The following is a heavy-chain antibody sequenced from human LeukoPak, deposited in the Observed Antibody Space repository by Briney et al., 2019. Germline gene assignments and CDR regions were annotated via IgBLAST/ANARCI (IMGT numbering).Heavy chain of an antibody. J-gene: IGHJ5*02. Sequence: PSETLSLTCTVSGGSISSSSYYWGWIRQPPGKGLEWIGSIYYSGSTYYNPSLKSRVTISVDTSKNQFSLKLSSVTAADTAVYYCARQGIVVVTPGVWFDPWGQGTLVTVSS. CDR3: ARQGIVVVTPGVWFDP. D-gene: IGHD2-21*02. V-gene: IGHV4-39*01. CDR1: GGSISSSSYY. CDR2: IYYSGST.